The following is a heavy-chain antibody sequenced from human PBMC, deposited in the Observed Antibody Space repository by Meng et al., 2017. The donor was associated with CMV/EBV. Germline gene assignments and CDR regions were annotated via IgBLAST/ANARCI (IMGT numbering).Heavy chain of an antibody. J-gene: IGHJ6*02. CDR3: TTDPTEYCSSTSCYNYYYYGMDV. Sequence: GGSLRLSCAASGFTFSNAWMSWVRQAPGKGLEWVGRIKSKTDGETTDYAAPVKGRFTISRDDSKNTLYLQMNSLKTEDTAVYYCTTDPTEYCSSTSCYNYYYYGMDVWGQGTTVTVSS. D-gene: IGHD2-2*02. V-gene: IGHV3-15*01. CDR2: IKSKTDGETT. CDR1: GFTFSNAW.